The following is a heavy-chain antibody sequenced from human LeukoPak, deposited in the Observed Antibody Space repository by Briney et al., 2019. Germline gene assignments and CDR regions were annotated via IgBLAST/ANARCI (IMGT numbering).Heavy chain of an antibody. Sequence: VASVKVSCKASGYTFTSYGISWVRQAPGQGLEWMGWISAHNGNTNYAQKLQGRVTMTTDTSTSTAYMELRSLRSDDTAVYYCARVLTANDAFDIWGQGTMVTVSS. D-gene: IGHD5-18*01. J-gene: IGHJ3*02. CDR1: GYTFTSYG. V-gene: IGHV1-18*01. CDR2: ISAHNGNT. CDR3: ARVLTANDAFDI.